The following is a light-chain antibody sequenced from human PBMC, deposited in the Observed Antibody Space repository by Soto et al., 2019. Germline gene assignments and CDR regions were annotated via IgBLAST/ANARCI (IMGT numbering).Light chain of an antibody. CDR1: QNINNY. V-gene: IGKV3-11*01. CDR3: QQRVTWPGT. Sequence: EIELTQSPATLSLSPGERATLSCRASQNINNYLAWYQQKPGQTPRLLIYDASTRATDIPARFSGSGSGTDFTLTISGLEPEDFAVYYCQQRVTWPGTFGGGTKVEI. J-gene: IGKJ4*01. CDR2: DAS.